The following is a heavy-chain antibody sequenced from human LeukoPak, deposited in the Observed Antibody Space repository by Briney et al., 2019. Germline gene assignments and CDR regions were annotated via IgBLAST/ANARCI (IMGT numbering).Heavy chain of an antibody. J-gene: IGHJ5*02. Sequence: SGPTLVKPTQTLTLTCTFSGFSLSTRGVGVGGIRQPPGKALEWLALIYWNDDKRYNPSLKSRLTITKDTSKNQVVLTMTNMDPVDTATYYCALQGGSYNWFDPWGQGILVTVSS. D-gene: IGHD5-18*01. V-gene: IGHV2-5*01. CDR2: IYWNDDK. CDR1: GFSLSTRGVG. CDR3: ALQGGSYNWFDP.